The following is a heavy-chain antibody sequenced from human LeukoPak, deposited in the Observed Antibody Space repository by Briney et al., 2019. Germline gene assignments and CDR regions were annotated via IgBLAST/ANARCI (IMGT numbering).Heavy chain of an antibody. V-gene: IGHV4-59*01. CDR1: GGSISSYY. CDR3: ARANIAAADHGGYYYYGMDV. CDR2: ISYSGSA. D-gene: IGHD6-13*01. Sequence: PSQTLSLTCTVPGGSISSYYWSWIRQPPGKGPEWIGYISYSGSAIYHPSLKSRVTISADTSKNQFSLKLNSVTAADTAVYYCARANIAAADHGGYYYYGMDVWGRGTTVTVSS. J-gene: IGHJ6*02.